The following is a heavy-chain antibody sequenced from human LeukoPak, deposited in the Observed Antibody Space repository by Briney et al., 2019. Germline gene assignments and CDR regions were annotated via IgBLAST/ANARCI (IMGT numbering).Heavy chain of an antibody. Sequence: GGSLRLSCAASGFTFSNFPMHWVRQAPGKGLEWVAVISYDGSNKYYADSVKGRFTISRDNSKNTLYLQMNSLGPEDTAVYYCAMGIGGADSWGQGTRVTVSS. CDR3: AMGIGGADS. D-gene: IGHD2-21*01. V-gene: IGHV3-30*01. J-gene: IGHJ4*02. CDR2: ISYDGSNK. CDR1: GFTFSNFP.